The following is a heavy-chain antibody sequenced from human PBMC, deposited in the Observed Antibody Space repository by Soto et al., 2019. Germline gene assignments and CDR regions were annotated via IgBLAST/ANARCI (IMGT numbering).Heavy chain of an antibody. V-gene: IGHV3-30-3*01. D-gene: IGHD6-13*01. CDR1: GFTFSSYA. Sequence: HPGGSLRLSCAASGFTFSSYAMHWVRQAPGKGLEWVAVISYDGSNKYYADSVKGRFTISRDNSKNTLYLQMNSLRAEDTAVYYCAREQSSGYSSSWSGAFDIWGQGTMVTVSS. CDR2: ISYDGSNK. J-gene: IGHJ3*02. CDR3: AREQSSGYSSSWSGAFDI.